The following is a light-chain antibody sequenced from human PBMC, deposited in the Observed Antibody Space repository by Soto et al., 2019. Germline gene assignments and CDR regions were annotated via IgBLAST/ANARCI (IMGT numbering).Light chain of an antibody. CDR1: SSNIGAGYD. Sequence: QSVLTQPPSVSGAPGQRVTISCTGSSSNIGAGYDVYWYQQLPGTAPKLLIYGNSNRPSGVPDRFSGSKSGTSASLAITGLQAEDEAEYDCQSYDSSLSGTVVFGGGTKLTVL. CDR2: GNS. CDR3: QSYDSSLSGTVV. J-gene: IGLJ2*01. V-gene: IGLV1-40*01.